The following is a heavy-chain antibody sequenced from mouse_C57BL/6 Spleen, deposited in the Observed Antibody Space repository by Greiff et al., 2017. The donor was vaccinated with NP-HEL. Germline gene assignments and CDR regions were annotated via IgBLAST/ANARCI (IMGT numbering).Heavy chain of an antibody. CDR2: IHPNSGST. CDR3: ARSGTTVYFDY. CDR1: GYTFTSYW. J-gene: IGHJ2*01. Sequence: QVQLQQPGAELVKPGASVKLSCKASGYTFTSYWMHWVKQRPGQGLEWIGMIHPNSGSTNYNEKFKSKATLTVDKPSSTAYMQLSSLTSEDSAVYYCARSGTTVYFDYWGQGTTLTVSS. V-gene: IGHV1-64*01. D-gene: IGHD1-1*01.